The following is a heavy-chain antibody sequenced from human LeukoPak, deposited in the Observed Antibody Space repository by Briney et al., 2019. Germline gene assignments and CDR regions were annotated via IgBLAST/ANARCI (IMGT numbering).Heavy chain of an antibody. D-gene: IGHD3-22*01. Sequence: ASMKVSCKASGYTFTSYYMHWVRQAPGQGLEWMGIINPSGGSTSYAQKFQGRVTMTRDTSTSTVYMELSSLRSEDTAVYYCARDYYYDSSGYYSFGDWGQGTLVTVSS. CDR1: GYTFTSYY. CDR2: INPSGGST. V-gene: IGHV1-46*01. J-gene: IGHJ4*02. CDR3: ARDYYYDSSGYYSFGD.